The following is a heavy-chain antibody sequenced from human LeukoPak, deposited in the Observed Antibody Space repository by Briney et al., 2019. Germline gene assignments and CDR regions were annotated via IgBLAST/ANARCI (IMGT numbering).Heavy chain of an antibody. J-gene: IGHJ4*02. D-gene: IGHD6-13*01. Sequence: SETLSLTCTVSGGSISSCYWSWIRQPAGKGLEWIGRIYSTGSTNYNPSLKSRVTMSVDTSKNRFSLRLRSVTAADTAVYYCARQIASAGTAGFDFWGQGALVTVSS. CDR3: ARQIASAGTAGFDF. CDR1: GGSISSCY. V-gene: IGHV4-4*07. CDR2: IYSTGST.